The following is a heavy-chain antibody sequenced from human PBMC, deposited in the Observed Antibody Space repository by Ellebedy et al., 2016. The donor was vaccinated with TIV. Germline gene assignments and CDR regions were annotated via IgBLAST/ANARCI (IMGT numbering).Heavy chain of an antibody. J-gene: IGHJ4*02. CDR3: ARDREPRRLDY. D-gene: IGHD3-16*01. V-gene: IGHV3-48*04. CDR1: GFTFSSYS. Sequence: GESLKISXAASGFTFSSYSMNWVRQAPGKGLEWVSYISSSSSTIYYADSVKGRFTISRDNAKNSLYLQMNSLRAEDTAVYYCARDREPRRLDYWGQGTLVTVSS. CDR2: ISSSSSTI.